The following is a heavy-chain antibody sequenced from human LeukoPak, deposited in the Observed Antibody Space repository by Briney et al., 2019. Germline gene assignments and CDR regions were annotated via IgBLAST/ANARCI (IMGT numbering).Heavy chain of an antibody. V-gene: IGHV4-4*02. CDR2: IYHSGST. D-gene: IGHD2-2*01. CDR3: ARGGSTSLYYYYGMDV. CDR1: GGSISSSNW. J-gene: IGHJ6*04. Sequence: SETLSLTCAVSGGSISSSNWWSWVRQPPGKGLEWIGEIYHSGSTNYNPSLKSRVTISVDKSKNQFSLKLSSVTAADTAVYYCARGGSTSLYYYYGMDVWGKETTVTVSS.